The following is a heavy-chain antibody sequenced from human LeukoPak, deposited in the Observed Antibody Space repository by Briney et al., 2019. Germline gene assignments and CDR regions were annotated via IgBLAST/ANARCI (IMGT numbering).Heavy chain of an antibody. V-gene: IGHV4-59*01. CDR2: IYYSGST. CDR3: ARERDYYDSTWNAFDI. CDR1: GGSISSYY. Sequence: SETLSLTCTVSGGSISSYYWSWIRQPPGKGLEWIGYIYYSGSTNYNPSLKSRVTISVDTSKNQFSLKLSSVTAADTAVYYCARERDYYDSTWNAFDIRGQGTMVTVSS. D-gene: IGHD3-22*01. J-gene: IGHJ3*02.